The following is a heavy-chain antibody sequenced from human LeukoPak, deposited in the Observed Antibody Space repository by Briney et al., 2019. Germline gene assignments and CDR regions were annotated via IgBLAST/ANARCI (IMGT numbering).Heavy chain of an antibody. CDR1: GDSITSGSYY. CDR3: ARLDQWLDTYNWFDP. CDR2: IYYTGGT. J-gene: IGHJ5*02. V-gene: IGHV4-31*03. Sequence: PSQTLSLTCTVSGDSITSGSYYWAWIRQHPGKGLEWIGYIYYTGGTHYNPSLKSRLTISVDTSKNQFSLKLSSVTAADTAVYYCARLDQWLDTYNWFDPWGRGTLVTVSS. D-gene: IGHD6-19*01.